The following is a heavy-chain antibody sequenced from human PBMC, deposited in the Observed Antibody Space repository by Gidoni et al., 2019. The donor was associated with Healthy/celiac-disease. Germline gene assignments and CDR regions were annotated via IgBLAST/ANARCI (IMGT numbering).Heavy chain of an antibody. CDR2: IYYSGST. V-gene: IGHV4-61*01. CDR3: AREEWRGRGPNWFDP. J-gene: IGHJ5*02. D-gene: IGHD3-10*01. CDR1: GGSVSSGSYY. Sequence: QVQLQESGPGLVKPSETLSLTCTVSGGSVSSGSYYWSWIRQPPGKGLEWIGYIYYSGSTNYNPSLKSRVTISVDTSKNQFSLKLSSVTAADTAVYYCAREEWRGRGPNWFDPWGQGTLVTVSS.